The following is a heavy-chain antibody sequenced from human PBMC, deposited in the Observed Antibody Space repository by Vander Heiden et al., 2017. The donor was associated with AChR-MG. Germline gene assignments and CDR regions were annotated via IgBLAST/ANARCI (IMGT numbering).Heavy chain of an antibody. D-gene: IGHD3-16*01. CDR2: IKSDRKNA. J-gene: IGHJ6*02. Sequence: EVQLVESGGDLVQPGGSLKLSCAASGFIFSKYWMVWVRQAPGKGLEWVSHIKSDRKNATYADFAKGRFSISRDQAKNTVFLQMNSLRVEDTAVYYCTRVASASLGELPLMYNGMDVWGQGTTVTVSS. CDR1: GFIFSKYW. V-gene: IGHV3-74*03. CDR3: TRVASASLGELPLMYNGMDV.